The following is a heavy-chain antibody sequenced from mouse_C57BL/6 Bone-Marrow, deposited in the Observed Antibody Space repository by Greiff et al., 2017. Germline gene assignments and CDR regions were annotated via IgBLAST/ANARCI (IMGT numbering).Heavy chain of an antibody. Sequence: VQLVESGAELVKPGASVKMSCKASGYTFTSYWITWVKQRPGQGLEWIGDIYPGSGSTNYNEKFKSKATLTVDTSSSTAYMQLSSLTSEDSAVYYCARWPFFDYWGQGTTLTVSS. CDR1: GYTFTSYW. J-gene: IGHJ2*01. CDR2: IYPGSGST. CDR3: ARWPFFDY. V-gene: IGHV1-55*01.